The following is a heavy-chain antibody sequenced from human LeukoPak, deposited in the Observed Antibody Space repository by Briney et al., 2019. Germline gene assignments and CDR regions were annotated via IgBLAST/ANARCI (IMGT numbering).Heavy chain of an antibody. CDR3: ARDTSWGAFDI. J-gene: IGHJ3*02. Sequence: SETLSLTCTVSGGSISSGSYYWSWIRQPAGKGLEWIGRIYTSGSTNYNPSLKSRVTISVDTSKNQFSLKLSSVTAADTAVYYCARDTSWGAFDIWGQGTMVTVST. V-gene: IGHV4-61*02. D-gene: IGHD3-16*01. CDR2: IYTSGST. CDR1: GGSISSGSYY.